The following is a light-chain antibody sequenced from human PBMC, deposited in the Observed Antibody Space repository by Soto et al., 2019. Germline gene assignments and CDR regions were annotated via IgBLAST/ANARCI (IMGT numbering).Light chain of an antibody. CDR1: QSVLYNSDNKNY. CDR2: WAS. V-gene: IGKV4-1*01. J-gene: IGKJ4*01. Sequence: DIVMTQSPDSLAVSVSERATINCKSSQSVLYNSDNKNYLAWYQQKAGQPPKLLIYWASTRDSGVPDRFSGSGSGADFTLTISNLQAEDVAVYYCQQYYTTLSFGGGTKVEIK. CDR3: QQYYTTLS.